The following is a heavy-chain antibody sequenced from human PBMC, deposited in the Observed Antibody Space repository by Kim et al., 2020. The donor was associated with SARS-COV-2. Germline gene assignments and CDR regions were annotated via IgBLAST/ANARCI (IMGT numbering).Heavy chain of an antibody. CDR2: T. J-gene: IGHJ4*02. D-gene: IGHD3-10*01. CDR3: ARWSGSTGNLDS. V-gene: IGHV3-74*01. Sequence: TRYAASVKGQFTITGGNAKNALYLQVDSLRAEGTAVYYCARWSGSTGNLDSWGQGTLVTVSS.